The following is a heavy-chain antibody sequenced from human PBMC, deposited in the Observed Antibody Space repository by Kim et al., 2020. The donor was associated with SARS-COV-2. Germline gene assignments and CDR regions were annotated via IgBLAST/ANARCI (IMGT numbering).Heavy chain of an antibody. D-gene: IGHD6-19*01. CDR1: GYSFTNYW. CDR2: IYPGNSNT. J-gene: IGHJ4*02. CDR3: ARQDSSGVYFDS. Sequence: GESLKISCQGSGYSFTNYWIGWVRQMPGKGLEWMGLIYPGNSNTKYSPSFQGQVTISADKSIATAYLQLSSLEASDTAMYYCARQDSSGVYFDSWGQGTLVTVSS. V-gene: IGHV5-51*01.